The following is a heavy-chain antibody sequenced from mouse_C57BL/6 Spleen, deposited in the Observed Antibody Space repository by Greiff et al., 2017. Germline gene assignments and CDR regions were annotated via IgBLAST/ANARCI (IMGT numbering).Heavy chain of an antibody. D-gene: IGHD3-2*02. CDR2: IRNKANGYTT. Sequence: EVMLVESGGGLVQPGGSLSLSCAASGFTFTDYYMSWVRQPPGKALEWLGFIRNKANGYTTEYSASVKGRFTISRDNSQSILYLQMNALRAEDSATYYCARWGRDSSGYFDYWGQGTTLTVSS. CDR3: ARWGRDSSGYFDY. V-gene: IGHV7-3*01. J-gene: IGHJ2*01. CDR1: GFTFTDYY.